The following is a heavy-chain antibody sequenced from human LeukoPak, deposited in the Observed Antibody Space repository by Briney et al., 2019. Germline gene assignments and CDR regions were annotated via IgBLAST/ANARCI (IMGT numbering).Heavy chain of an antibody. CDR1: GGSISSGGYY. CDR2: IYYSGST. V-gene: IGHV4-31*03. CDR3: ARVGVATIIDY. J-gene: IGHJ4*02. D-gene: IGHD5-12*01. Sequence: SETLSLTCTVSGGSISSGGYYWSWIRQHPGKGLEWIGYIYYSGSTYYNPSLKSRVTISVDTSKNQFSPKLSSVTAADTAVYYCARVGVATIIDYWGQGTLVTVSS.